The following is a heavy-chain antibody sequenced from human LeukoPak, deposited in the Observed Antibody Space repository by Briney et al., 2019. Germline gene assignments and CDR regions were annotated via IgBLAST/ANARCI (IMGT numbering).Heavy chain of an antibody. J-gene: IGHJ6*04. CDR2: XXSGGGT. CDR1: GFSVSNYY. V-gene: IGHV3-53*01. D-gene: IGHD6-19*01. Sequence: GGSLRLSCAASGFSVSNYYMSXXRXAPXTGXXWVSVXXSGGGTYYAXXXXXXXTISRDDSKSTLSLQMNSLRAEDTAVYYCARGSIAVAADVWGKGTTVTVSS. CDR3: ARGSIAVAADV.